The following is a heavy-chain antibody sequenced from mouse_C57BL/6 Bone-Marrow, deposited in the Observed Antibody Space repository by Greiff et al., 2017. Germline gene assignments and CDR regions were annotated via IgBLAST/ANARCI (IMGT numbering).Heavy chain of an antibody. CDR1: GYTFTSYW. V-gene: IGHV1-50*01. CDR3: APSSYGYFDV. D-gene: IGHD2-10*02. CDR2: IDPSDSYT. J-gene: IGHJ1*03. Sequence: QVQLQQPGAELVKPGASVKLSCKASGYTFTSYWMQWVKQRPGQGLEWIGEIDPSDSYTNYNQKFKGKATLTVDTSSSTAYMQLSSLTSEDSAVYYCAPSSYGYFDVWGTGTTGTVSS.